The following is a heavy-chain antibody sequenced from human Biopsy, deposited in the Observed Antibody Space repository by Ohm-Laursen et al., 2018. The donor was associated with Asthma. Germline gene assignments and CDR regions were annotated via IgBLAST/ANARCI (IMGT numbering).Heavy chain of an antibody. V-gene: IGHV3-30*18. D-gene: IGHD3-3*01. CDR2: ISYDGSNK. Sequence: SLRLSCAASGFTFSSYGMYWVRQAPGKGLEWVAVISYDGSNKYYADSVKGRFTISRDNSKNTLYLQMNSLRAEDTAVYYCAKDTEGMYDFWSGLSYNYYGMDVWGQGTLVTVSS. CDR3: AKDTEGMYDFWSGLSYNYYGMDV. J-gene: IGHJ6*02. CDR1: GFTFSSYG.